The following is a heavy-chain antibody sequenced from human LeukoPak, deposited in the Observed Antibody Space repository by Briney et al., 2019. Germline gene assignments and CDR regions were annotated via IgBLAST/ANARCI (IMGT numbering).Heavy chain of an antibody. J-gene: IGHJ4*02. Sequence: ASVKVSCKASGYTFTSYYMHWVRQAPGQGLEWMGIINPSGGSTSYAQKFQGRVTMTRDTSMSTVYMELSSLRSEDTAVYYCARDRTGTTDGYYFEYWGQGTLVTVSS. CDR3: ARDRTGTTDGYYFEY. CDR1: GYTFTSYY. CDR2: INPSGGST. D-gene: IGHD1-1*01. V-gene: IGHV1-46*01.